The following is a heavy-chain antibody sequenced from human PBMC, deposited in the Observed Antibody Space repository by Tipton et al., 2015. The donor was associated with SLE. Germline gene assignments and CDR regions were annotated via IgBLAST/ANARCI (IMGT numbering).Heavy chain of an antibody. CDR3: ARLADGNRNWFDP. V-gene: IGHV4-34*01. D-gene: IGHD6-13*01. Sequence: TLSLTCAVYGGSFSGYSWSWIRQPPGKGLEWIGEINHSGSTNYNPSLKSRVTISIDTSTNQFSLKGKSVTAADTAVYYCARLADGNRNWFDPWGQGTLVTVSS. CDR1: GGSFSGYS. CDR2: INHSGST. J-gene: IGHJ5*02.